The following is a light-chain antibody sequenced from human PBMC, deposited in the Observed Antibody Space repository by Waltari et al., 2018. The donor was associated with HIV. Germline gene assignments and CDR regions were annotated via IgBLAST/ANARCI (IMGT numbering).Light chain of an antibody. J-gene: IGKJ1*01. Sequence: DIQMAQSPSNLSASVVDRVTITCRASQTINTWLAWYHQKPGGAPQLLVYKASTLENGVPSRFSGSGSGTEFTLTISRLQPDDVGFYYCQQYSSYWTFGQGTKVQVK. CDR2: KAS. CDR3: QQYSSYWT. CDR1: QTINTW. V-gene: IGKV1-5*03.